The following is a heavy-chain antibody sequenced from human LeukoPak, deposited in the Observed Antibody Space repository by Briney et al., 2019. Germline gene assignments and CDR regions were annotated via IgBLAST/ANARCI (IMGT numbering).Heavy chain of an antibody. CDR3: AKLKRESAMVTYFDY. Sequence: PGGSLRLSCAASGFTFSSYATSWVRQAPGKGLEWVSAISGSGGSTYYADSVKGRFTISRDNSKNTLYLQMNSLRAEDTAVYYCAKLKRESAMVTYFDYWGQGTLVTVSS. CDR1: GFTFSSYA. J-gene: IGHJ4*02. V-gene: IGHV3-23*01. D-gene: IGHD5-18*01. CDR2: ISGSGGST.